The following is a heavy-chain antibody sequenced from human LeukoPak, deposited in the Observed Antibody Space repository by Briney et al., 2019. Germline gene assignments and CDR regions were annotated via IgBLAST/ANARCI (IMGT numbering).Heavy chain of an antibody. V-gene: IGHV1-18*01. CDR1: GYTFISCG. Sequence: GASVKVSCKASGYTFISCGVSWVRQAPGQGLEWMGWIDTYGGSTNYAQNLQGRVTVTTDTSTTTVYMELRSLRFDDTAVYYCARPNTDAAGYYFDYWGQGTLVTVSS. CDR3: ARPNTDAAGYYFDY. CDR2: IDTYGGST. D-gene: IGHD6-13*01. J-gene: IGHJ4*02.